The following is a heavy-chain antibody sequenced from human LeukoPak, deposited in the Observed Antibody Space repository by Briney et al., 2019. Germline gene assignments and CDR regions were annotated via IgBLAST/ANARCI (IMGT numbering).Heavy chain of an antibody. CDR2: ISGLSTHI. D-gene: IGHD3-16*01. J-gene: IGHJ4*02. Sequence: GRSLRLSCSASGFTFSDYDMNWVRQAPGKGLEWVSSISGLSTHIYYGDSVKGRFSISRDNVKNSVYLQMNSLGVEDTAIYYCGRAFPPLRTSSAGDLWGQGILVTVSS. V-gene: IGHV3-69-1*02. CDR3: GRAFPPLRTSSAGDL. CDR1: GFTFSDYD.